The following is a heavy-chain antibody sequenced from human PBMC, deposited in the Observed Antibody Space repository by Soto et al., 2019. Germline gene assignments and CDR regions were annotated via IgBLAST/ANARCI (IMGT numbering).Heavy chain of an antibody. J-gene: IGHJ6*02. V-gene: IGHV4-34*01. Sequence: SETLSRTCAVYGGSFSDYFWTWIRQPPGKGLEWIGEINHSGSTNFNPSLKSRVAISADTSRNQFSLRVTSVTAADTAVYYCAGREFASSSFHYYYYAVDVWGQGTTVTVSS. CDR2: INHSGST. D-gene: IGHD6-6*01. CDR1: GGSFSDYF. CDR3: AGREFASSSFHYYYYAVDV.